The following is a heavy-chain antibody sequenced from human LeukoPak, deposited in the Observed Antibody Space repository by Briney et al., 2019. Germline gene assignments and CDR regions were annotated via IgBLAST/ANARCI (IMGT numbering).Heavy chain of an antibody. CDR1: GGSISSYY. CDR3: ARVVGDYVSRFVDY. CDR2: IYYSGST. V-gene: IGHV4-59*01. D-gene: IGHD4-17*01. J-gene: IGHJ4*02. Sequence: PSETLSLTCTVSGGSISSYYWSWIRQPPGKGLEWIGYIYYSGSTNYIPSLKSRVTISVDTSKYQFSLKLSSVTAADTAVYYCARVVGDYVSRFVDYWGQGTLVTVSS.